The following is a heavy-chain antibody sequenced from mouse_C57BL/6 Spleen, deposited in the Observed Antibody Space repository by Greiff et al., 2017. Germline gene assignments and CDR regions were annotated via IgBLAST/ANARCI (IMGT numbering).Heavy chain of an antibody. CDR2: IYPRDGST. Sequence: QVQLQQSDAELVKPGASVKISCKVSGYTFTDHTIHWMKQRPEQGLEWIGYIYPRDGSTKYNEKFKGKATLTADKSSSTAYMQLNSLTSEDSAVYFCARRRVYYGSSHYYAMDYWGQGTSVTVSS. V-gene: IGHV1-78*01. D-gene: IGHD1-1*01. CDR1: GYTFTDHT. CDR3: ARRRVYYGSSHYYAMDY. J-gene: IGHJ4*01.